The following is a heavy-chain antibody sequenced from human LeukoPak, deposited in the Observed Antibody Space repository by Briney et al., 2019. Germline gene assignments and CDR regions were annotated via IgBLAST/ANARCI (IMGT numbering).Heavy chain of an antibody. CDR1: GGTFSSYA. CDR2: IIPIFGTA. D-gene: IGHD3-22*01. V-gene: IGHV1-69*05. Sequence: SVKVSCKASGGTFSSYAISWVRQAPGQGLEWMGRIIPIFGTANYAQKFQGRVTITTDESKSTAYVELSSLRSEDTAVYYCARATLPRTYYDSSGYYSYPFDYWGQGTLVTVSS. J-gene: IGHJ4*02. CDR3: ARATLPRTYYDSSGYYSYPFDY.